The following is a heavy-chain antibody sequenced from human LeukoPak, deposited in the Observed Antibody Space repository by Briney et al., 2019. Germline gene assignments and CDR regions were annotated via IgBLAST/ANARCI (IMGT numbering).Heavy chain of an antibody. V-gene: IGHV4-4*02. Sequence: SETLSLTCGVSGGSITSTNYWTWVRQPPGKGLEWIGEVNLQGSTNYNPSLMGRVAISVDMSENHISLQLTAVTAADTAVYYCARHIHYYDYWGQGTLVTVSS. CDR1: GGSITSTNY. CDR3: ARHIHYYDY. CDR2: VNLQGST. J-gene: IGHJ4*02.